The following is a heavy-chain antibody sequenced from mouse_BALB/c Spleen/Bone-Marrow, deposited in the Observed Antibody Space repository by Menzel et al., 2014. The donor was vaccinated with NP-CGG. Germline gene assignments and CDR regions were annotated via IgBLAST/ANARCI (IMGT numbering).Heavy chain of an antibody. CDR3: ARSRNFDY. D-gene: IGHD3-3*01. Sequence: VQLQQPGPELVKPGASVKMSCKASGYTFTDYYMKWVKQSQGKSLEWIGDINPNNGDTFYNQKFKVKATLTVDKSSSTAYMQLNSLTSEDSAVYYCARSRNFDYWGQGTTLTVSS. CDR2: INPNNGDT. V-gene: IGHV1-26*01. J-gene: IGHJ2*01. CDR1: GYTFTDYY.